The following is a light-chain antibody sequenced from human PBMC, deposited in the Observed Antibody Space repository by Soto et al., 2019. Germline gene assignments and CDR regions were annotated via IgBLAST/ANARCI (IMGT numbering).Light chain of an antibody. CDR2: GAS. CDR3: QQYGSSPLT. V-gene: IGKV3-20*01. CDR1: QNLGTLY. J-gene: IGKJ4*01. Sequence: EIVLTHSQGTLSFSPLEGGSLXFMASQNLGTLYLAWFQQKPGQAPRLLIYGASSRATGIPDRFGGSGSGTDFTLTISRLEPEDFAVYYCQQYGSSPLTFGGGTKVDIK.